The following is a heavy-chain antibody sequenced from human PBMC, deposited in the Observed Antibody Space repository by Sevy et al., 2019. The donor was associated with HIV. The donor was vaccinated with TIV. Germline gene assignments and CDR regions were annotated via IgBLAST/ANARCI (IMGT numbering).Heavy chain of an antibody. V-gene: IGHV3-23*01. D-gene: IGHD2-21*01. CDR3: AKVVRDCDDLPRHWYFDL. CDR1: GFTFSNYA. CDR2: VSGRGGST. Sequence: GGSLRLSCAASGFTFSNYAMSWVRQAPGKGLEWVSAVSGRGGSTYYADSVKGRFTISRDNSKNTLYLQMNSLRAEDTAVYYCAKVVRDCDDLPRHWYFDLWGRGTLVTVSS. J-gene: IGHJ2*01.